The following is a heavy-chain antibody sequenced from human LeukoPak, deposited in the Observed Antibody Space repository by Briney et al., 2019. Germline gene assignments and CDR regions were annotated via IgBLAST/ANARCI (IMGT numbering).Heavy chain of an antibody. J-gene: IGHJ3*02. Sequence: SETLSLTCAVYGGSFSGSYWSWIRQPPGKGLEWMGEINHSGSTNYNPSLKSRVTISVDTSKNQCSLKLSSVTAADTAVYYCARRDYDYVWGSYRAFDIWGQGTMVTVSS. CDR2: INHSGST. V-gene: IGHV4-34*01. CDR1: GGSFSGSY. CDR3: ARRDYDYVWGSYRAFDI. D-gene: IGHD3-16*02.